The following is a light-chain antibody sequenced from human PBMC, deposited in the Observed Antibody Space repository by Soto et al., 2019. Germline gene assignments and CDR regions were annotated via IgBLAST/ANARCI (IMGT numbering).Light chain of an antibody. CDR1: NSDIGGYKY. CDR3: SSYTGGSTYV. V-gene: IGLV2-14*01. J-gene: IGLJ1*01. CDR2: DVS. Sequence: QSVLTQPASVSGSPGQSITISFPGNNSDIGGYKYVSWYQQHPGKAPKLMIYDVSNRPSGVSNRFSGSKSGNTATLTISGLQGEDEAEYYCSSYTGGSTYVFGTGTKVTVL.